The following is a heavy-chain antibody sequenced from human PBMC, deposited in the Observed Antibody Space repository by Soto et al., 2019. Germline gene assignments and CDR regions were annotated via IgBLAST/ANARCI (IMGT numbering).Heavy chain of an antibody. CDR2: IYYSGST. CDR3: ARRGRDIVVVVAATHYFDY. J-gene: IGHJ4*02. Sequence: PSETLSLTCTVSGGSISSSSYYWGWIRQPPGKGLEWIGSIYYSGSTYYNPSLKSRVTISVDTSKTQFSLKRSSVTAADTAVYYCARRGRDIVVVVAATHYFDYWGQGTLVTVSS. D-gene: IGHD2-15*01. CDR1: GGSISSSSYY. V-gene: IGHV4-39*01.